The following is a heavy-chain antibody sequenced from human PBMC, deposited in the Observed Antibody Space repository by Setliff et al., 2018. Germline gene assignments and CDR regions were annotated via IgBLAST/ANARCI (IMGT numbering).Heavy chain of an antibody. Sequence: ASVKVSCTATGYTFTNYAVNWVRQAPGQGLEWMGWVHTKTGNPTYAQGFTGRFVFSLDTSVTTAYLQISSLKAEDTATYYCAREIVGNSWYDFWGQGTPFTVSS. CDR3: AREIVGNSWYDF. CDR2: VHTKTGNP. V-gene: IGHV7-4-1*02. J-gene: IGHJ4*02. D-gene: IGHD6-13*01. CDR1: GYTFTNYA.